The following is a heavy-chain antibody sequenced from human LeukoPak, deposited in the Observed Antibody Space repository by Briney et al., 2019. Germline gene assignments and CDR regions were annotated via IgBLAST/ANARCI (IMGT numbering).Heavy chain of an antibody. J-gene: IGHJ6*02. CDR3: ARDTGYDFWSGSHYYYYYGMDV. V-gene: IGHV4-34*01. Sequence: SETLSLTCAVYGGSFSGYYWSWIRQPPGKGLEWIGEINHSGSTNYNPSLKSRVTISVDTSKNQFSLKLSSVTAADTAVYYCARDTGYDFWSGSHYYYYYGMDVWGQGTTVTVSS. D-gene: IGHD3-3*01. CDR1: GGSFSGYY. CDR2: INHSGST.